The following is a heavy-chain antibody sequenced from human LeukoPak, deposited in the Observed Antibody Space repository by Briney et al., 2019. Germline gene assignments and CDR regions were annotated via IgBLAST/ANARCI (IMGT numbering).Heavy chain of an antibody. CDR1: GFTFSSYW. CDR3: ARGRLRYDSSGYSNYFDY. V-gene: IGHV3-7*04. J-gene: IGHJ4*02. CDR2: IKQDGSEK. Sequence: PSGGSLRLSCAASGFTFSSYWMSWVRQAPGKGLEWVANIKQDGSEKYYVDSVKGRFTISRDNAKNSLYLQMNSLRAEDTAVYYCARGRLRYDSSGYSNYFDYWGQGTLVTVSS. D-gene: IGHD3-22*01.